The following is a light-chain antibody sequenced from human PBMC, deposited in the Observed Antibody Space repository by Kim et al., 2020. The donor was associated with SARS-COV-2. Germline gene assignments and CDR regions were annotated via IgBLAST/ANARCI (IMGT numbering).Light chain of an antibody. V-gene: IGKV1-33*01. CDR2: DAS. CDR3: LQCDNLPT. Sequence: DIQMTQSPSSLSASVGDRVTITCQASQDISNYLNWYQQKPGKAPKHLIYDASNLETGVPSRFSGSGSGTDFTFTISSLQPEDIATYYCLQCDNLPTFGQGTRLEIK. J-gene: IGKJ5*01. CDR1: QDISNY.